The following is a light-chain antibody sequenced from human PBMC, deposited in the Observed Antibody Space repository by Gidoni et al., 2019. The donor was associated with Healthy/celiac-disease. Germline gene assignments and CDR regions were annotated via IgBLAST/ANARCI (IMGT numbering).Light chain of an antibody. Sequence: QSALTQPASVSGSPGQSITISCTGTSSDGGSYNLVSWYQQHPGKAPKIMIYEVSKRTSGVTNRFSGSKSGNTASLTISGLQAEDEADYYCCSYAGSSTFYVFGTGTKVTVL. CDR1: SSDGGSYNL. CDR2: EVS. CDR3: CSYAGSSTFYV. V-gene: IGLV2-23*02. J-gene: IGLJ1*01.